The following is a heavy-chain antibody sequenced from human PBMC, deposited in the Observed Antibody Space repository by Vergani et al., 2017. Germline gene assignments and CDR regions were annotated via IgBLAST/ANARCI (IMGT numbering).Heavy chain of an antibody. D-gene: IGHD1-26*01. CDR2: IKQDGSEK. CDR3: ARVPGATHFDY. J-gene: IGHJ4*02. V-gene: IGHV3-7*01. CDR1: GFTFSDYY. Sequence: VQLVESGGGLVKPGGSLRLSCAASGFTFSDYYMSWIRQAPGKGLEWVANIKQDGSEKYYVDSVKGRFTISRDNAKNSLYLQMNSLRAEDTAVYYCARVPGATHFDYWGQGTLVTVSS.